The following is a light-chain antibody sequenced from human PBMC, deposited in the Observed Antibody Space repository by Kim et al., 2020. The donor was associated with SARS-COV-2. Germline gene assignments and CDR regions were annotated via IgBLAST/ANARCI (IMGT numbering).Light chain of an antibody. V-gene: IGLV3-19*01. CDR1: SLRTSF. CDR2: GEY. CDR3: NCRDSSGNRV. J-gene: IGLJ3*02. Sequence: ALGHPVRITCQGDSLRTSFSSWYQQKPGQAPVLVMYGEYSRPSGIPDRFSGSSSGNTASLTIIGAQAEDEADYYCNCRDSSGNRVFGGGTQLTVL.